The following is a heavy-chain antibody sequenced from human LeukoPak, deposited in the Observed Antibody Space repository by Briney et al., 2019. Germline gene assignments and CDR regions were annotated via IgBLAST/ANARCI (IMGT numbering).Heavy chain of an antibody. Sequence: SETLSLTCAVSGGSISSSNWWSWVRQPPGKGLEWIGEIYHSGSTNYNPSLKSRVTISVDKSKNQFSLKLSSVTAADTAVYYCARDSDYGDYGAPFDYWGQGTLVTVSS. V-gene: IGHV4-4*02. CDR2: IYHSGST. J-gene: IGHJ4*02. CDR1: GGSISSSNW. D-gene: IGHD4-17*01. CDR3: ARDSDYGDYGAPFDY.